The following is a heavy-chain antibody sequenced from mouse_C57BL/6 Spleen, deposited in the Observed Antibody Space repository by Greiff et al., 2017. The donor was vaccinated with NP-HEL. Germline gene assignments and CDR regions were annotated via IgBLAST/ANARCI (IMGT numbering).Heavy chain of an antibody. CDR3: ARGDGHYWGFAY. CDR2: ISYDGSN. CDR1: GYSITSGYY. D-gene: IGHD2-3*01. Sequence: EVKVEESGPGLVKPSQSLSLTCSVTGYSITSGYYWNWIRQFPGNKLEWMGYISYDGSNNYNPSLKNRISITRDTSKNQFFLKLNSVTTEDTATYNCARGDGHYWGFAYWGQGTLVTVSA. V-gene: IGHV3-6*01. J-gene: IGHJ3*01.